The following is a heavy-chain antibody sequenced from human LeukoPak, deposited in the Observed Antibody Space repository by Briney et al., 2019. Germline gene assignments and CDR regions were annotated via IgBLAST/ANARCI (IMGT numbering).Heavy chain of an antibody. CDR3: VRDGVGAPPFDY. Sequence: GGSLRLSCAASGFTFSGYWMHWVRQAPGKGLVWVSRIKGDGSSTSYADSVKGRFTISRDNAKDTLFLQMNSLRAEDTAVYYCVRDGVGAPPFDYWGQGTLVTVSS. D-gene: IGHD1-26*01. V-gene: IGHV3-74*01. CDR1: GFTFSGYW. CDR2: IKGDGSST. J-gene: IGHJ4*02.